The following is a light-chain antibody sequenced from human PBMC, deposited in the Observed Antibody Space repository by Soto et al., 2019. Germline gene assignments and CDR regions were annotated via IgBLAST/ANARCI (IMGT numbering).Light chain of an antibody. CDR3: QSYDSSLSAVV. V-gene: IGLV1-40*01. Sequence: QAVVTQPPSVSGAPGQRVTISCTGSSSNIGAGYDVHWYQQLPGTAPKLLIYGNSNRPSGVPDRFSGSKSGTSASLAITGLQDEDEADYYCQSYDSSLSAVVFGGGTKLTVL. CDR1: SSNIGAGYD. J-gene: IGLJ2*01. CDR2: GNS.